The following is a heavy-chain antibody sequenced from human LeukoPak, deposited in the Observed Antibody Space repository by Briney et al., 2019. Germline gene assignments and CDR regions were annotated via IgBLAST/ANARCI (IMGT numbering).Heavy chain of an antibody. Sequence: SGGSLRLSCAASGFTVSSNYMSWVRQAPGKGLEWVSVIYSGGSTYYADSVKGRFTISRDNSKNTLYLQMNSLRAEDTAVYYCARDTPTLGVDYWGQGTLVTVSS. V-gene: IGHV3-53*01. CDR2: IYSGGST. CDR3: ARDTPTLGVDY. J-gene: IGHJ4*02. CDR1: GFTVSSNY.